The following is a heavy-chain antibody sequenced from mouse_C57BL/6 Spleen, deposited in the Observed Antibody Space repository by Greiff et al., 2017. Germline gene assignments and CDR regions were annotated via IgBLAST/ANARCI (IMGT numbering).Heavy chain of an antibody. CDR3: TGGVVAPYYAMDY. CDR1: GFNIKDYY. CDR2: IDPEDGDT. V-gene: IGHV14-1*01. Sequence: VQLKQSGAELVRPGASVKLSCTASGFNIKDYYMHWVKQRPEQGLEWIGRIDPEDGDTEYAPKFQGKATMTADTSSNTAYLQLSSLTSEDTAVYYCTGGVVAPYYAMDYWGQGTSVTVSS. J-gene: IGHJ4*01. D-gene: IGHD1-1*01.